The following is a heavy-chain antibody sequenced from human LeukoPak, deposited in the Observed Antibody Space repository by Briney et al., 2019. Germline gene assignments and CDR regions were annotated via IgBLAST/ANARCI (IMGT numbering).Heavy chain of an antibody. CDR3: ARDTGLAYTGYDMPGD. CDR2: INPASGDT. Sequence: ASAKVSCKASGYTFTDYYIHWMRQAPGQGLEWMGWINPASGDTKYAQSFQGRLTMTRVTSISTAYMDLNRLTSGDTAFYYCARDTGLAYTGYDMPGDWGQGTLVTVSS. D-gene: IGHD5-12*01. CDR1: GYTFTDYY. V-gene: IGHV1-2*02. J-gene: IGHJ4*02.